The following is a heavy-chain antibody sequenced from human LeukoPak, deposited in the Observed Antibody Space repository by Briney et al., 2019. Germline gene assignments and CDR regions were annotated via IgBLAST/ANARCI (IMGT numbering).Heavy chain of an antibody. D-gene: IGHD2-2*02. Sequence: ASVKVSCKASGYSFVGYGITWVRQAPGQGLEWMGWFNPENGNTNYAQKVQGRVTMTADTSTSTAYMELRSLRSDDTAVYYCARTTCSSTSCYIGYYYMDVWGKGTTVTVSS. CDR1: GYSFVGYG. CDR2: FNPENGNT. J-gene: IGHJ6*03. V-gene: IGHV1-18*01. CDR3: ARTTCSSTSCYIGYYYMDV.